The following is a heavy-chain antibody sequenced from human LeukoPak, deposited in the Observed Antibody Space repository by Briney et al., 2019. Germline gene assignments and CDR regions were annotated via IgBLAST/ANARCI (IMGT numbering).Heavy chain of an antibody. D-gene: IGHD1-26*01. J-gene: IGHJ4*02. V-gene: IGHV1-8*01. CDR1: GCTFISYD. Sequence: ASVKVSCKASGCTFISYDINRVRQAPGQGLEWMGWMNPNSGNTGYAQKFQGRVTMTRNTSISTAYMELSSLRSEDTAVYYCARGAGVGATLDYWGQGTLVTVSS. CDR3: ARGAGVGATLDY. CDR2: MNPNSGNT.